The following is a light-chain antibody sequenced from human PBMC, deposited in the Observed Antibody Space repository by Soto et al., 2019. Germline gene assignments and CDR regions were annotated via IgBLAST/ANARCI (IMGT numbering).Light chain of an antibody. CDR1: QTISTY. V-gene: IGKV1-39*01. J-gene: IGKJ3*01. Sequence: DIPMTQSPASLSAPVGDRVTITCRASQTISTYLNWFQQKPGKAPKLLIYAASFLQSGVASRFSGSGSGTDFALTISSLLPEDFATYYCQQSCNIPITFGAGTTVDVK. CDR2: AAS. CDR3: QQSCNIPIT.